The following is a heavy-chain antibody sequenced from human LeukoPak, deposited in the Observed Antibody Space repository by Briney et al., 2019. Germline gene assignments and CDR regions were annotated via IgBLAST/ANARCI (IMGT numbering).Heavy chain of an antibody. V-gene: IGHV3-30-3*01. CDR1: GFTFSRSA. CDR3: ARGGYHAYYLDY. Sequence: GGSLRLSCTDSGFTFSRSAMHWVRQAPGKGLEWVAVTSYDGIHKYYADSVKGRLTISRDNAKNTLYLQMNSLRAEDTAVYYCARGGYHAYYLDYWGQGSLVTVSS. J-gene: IGHJ4*02. D-gene: IGHD5-18*01. CDR2: TSYDGIHK.